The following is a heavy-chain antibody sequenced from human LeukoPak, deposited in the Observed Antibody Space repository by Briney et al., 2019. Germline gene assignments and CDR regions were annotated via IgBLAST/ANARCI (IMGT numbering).Heavy chain of an antibody. V-gene: IGHV3-33*08. CDR2: IWYDGSNK. Sequence: PGGSLRLSCAASGFTFSSYWMHWVRQAPGKGLEWVAVIWYDGSNKYYADSVKGRFTISRDNSKNTLYLQMNSLRAEDTAVYYCARGTQWLERYYYGMDVWGQGTTVTVSS. CDR3: ARGTQWLERYYYGMDV. D-gene: IGHD6-19*01. J-gene: IGHJ6*02. CDR1: GFTFSSYW.